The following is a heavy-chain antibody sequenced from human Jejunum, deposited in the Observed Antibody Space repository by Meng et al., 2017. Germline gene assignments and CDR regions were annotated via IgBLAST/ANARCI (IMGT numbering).Heavy chain of an antibody. Sequence: QVRGRGPGLGKPSETLSLTCSVSGASISSSSWYWGWIRQPPGKGLGWIGSIYYSENTYYHPSLKSRVTISVDTSKNQFSLKLSSVTAADTAVYYCARGPWDSSGWPEYFQHWGQGTLVTVSS. J-gene: IGHJ1*01. CDR3: ARGPWDSSGWPEYFQH. CDR1: GASISSSSWY. CDR2: IYYSENT. D-gene: IGHD6-19*01. V-gene: IGHV4-39*07.